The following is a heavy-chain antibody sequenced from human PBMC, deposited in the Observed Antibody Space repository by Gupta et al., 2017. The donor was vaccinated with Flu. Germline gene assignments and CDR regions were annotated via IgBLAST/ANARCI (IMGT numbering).Heavy chain of an antibody. D-gene: IGHD3-3*01. V-gene: IGHV3-21*01. J-gene: IGHJ3*02. CDR1: GFTFSSYS. Sequence: EVQLVESGGGLVKPGGSLRLSCAASGFTFSSYSMNWVRQAPGKGLEWVSSISSSSSYIYYADSVKGRFTISRDNAKNSLYLQMNSLRAEDTAVYYCARDRSSITIVGVDDNDAFDIWGQGTMVTVSS. CDR2: ISSSSSYI. CDR3: ARDRSSITIVGVDDNDAFDI.